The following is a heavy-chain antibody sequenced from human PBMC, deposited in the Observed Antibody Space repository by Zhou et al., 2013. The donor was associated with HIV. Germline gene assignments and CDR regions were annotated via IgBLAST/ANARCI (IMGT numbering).Heavy chain of an antibody. CDR1: GNTFSSFT. D-gene: IGHD3-3*01. Sequence: QLQQSGAEVKKPGASVRISCKSNGNTFSSFTIQWVRQAPGQRPEWMGWISAYSGDTRIAQKFQGRVTITTDESTSTAYMELSSLRSEDTAVYYCARSRRTGYDFWSPGHYYYMDVWGKGTTVTVSS. J-gene: IGHJ6*03. CDR3: ARSRRTGYDFWSPGHYYYMDV. CDR2: ISAYSGDT. V-gene: IGHV1-18*01.